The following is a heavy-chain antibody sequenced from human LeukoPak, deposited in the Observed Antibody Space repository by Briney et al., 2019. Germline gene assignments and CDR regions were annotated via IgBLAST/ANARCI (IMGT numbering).Heavy chain of an antibody. Sequence: SETLSLTCTVSGGSISGYYWSWIRQPPGKGLEWIGYIYYSGSTNYNPSLKSRVTISVDTSKNQFSLKLSPVTAADTAVYYCARDRDPHYYDSSGYGYYYYYMDVWGKGTTVTVSS. V-gene: IGHV4-59*01. J-gene: IGHJ6*03. CDR3: ARDRDPHYYDSSGYGYYYYYMDV. CDR2: IYYSGST. CDR1: GGSISGYY. D-gene: IGHD3-22*01.